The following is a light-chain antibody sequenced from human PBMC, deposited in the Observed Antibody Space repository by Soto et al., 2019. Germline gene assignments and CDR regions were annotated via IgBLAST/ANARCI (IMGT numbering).Light chain of an antibody. CDR1: ESLLHITGETF. V-gene: IGKV2D-29*02. CDR2: EVS. Sequence: DVVITQKPISLSVAPGQPASISGKSSESLLHITGETFLFWYLQKPGQSPQLLIYEVSTRVSGVPDRFSGSGSGTDFTLEISRVETDDVGIYYCMQSTQLPPTFGQGRRLEI. CDR3: MQSTQLPPT. J-gene: IGKJ5*01.